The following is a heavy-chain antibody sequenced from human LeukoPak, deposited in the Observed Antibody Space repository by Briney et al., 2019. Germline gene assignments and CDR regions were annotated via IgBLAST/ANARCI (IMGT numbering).Heavy chain of an antibody. CDR2: IYSGGST. Sequence: QSGGSLRLSCAASGFTFSTYAMSWVRQAPGRGLEWVSVIYSGGSTYYADSVKGRSTISRDNAKNTLYLQMSGLRVEDTAVYYCVRDRAATDLDYWGQGTLVAVSA. J-gene: IGHJ4*02. CDR1: GFTFSTYA. D-gene: IGHD6-13*01. V-gene: IGHV3-66*01. CDR3: VRDRAATDLDY.